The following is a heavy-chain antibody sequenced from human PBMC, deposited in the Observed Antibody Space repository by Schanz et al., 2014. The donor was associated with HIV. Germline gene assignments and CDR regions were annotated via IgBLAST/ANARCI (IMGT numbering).Heavy chain of an antibody. CDR3: ARGGYYEDEEGYSIDSFDV. CDR2: ILRLSGTP. CDR1: GDTVENYV. D-gene: IGHD3-16*01. J-gene: IGHJ3*01. Sequence: QVQLVQSGAEVKKPGSSVKVSCKASGDTVENYVISWVRQALGPGPEWMGGILRLSGTPTYAQEFQDRVTITADESTNTAYLELRSLRSGDTAVYYCARGGYYEDEEGYSIDSFDVWGPGTVVTVS. V-gene: IGHV1-69*01.